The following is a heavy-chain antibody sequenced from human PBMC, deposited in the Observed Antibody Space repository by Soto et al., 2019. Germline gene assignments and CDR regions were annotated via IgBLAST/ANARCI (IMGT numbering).Heavy chain of an antibody. CDR2: IIPIFGTA. CDR1: GGTFSSDA. CDR3: ARTDRSGYPPSNYCYYGMDV. J-gene: IGHJ6*02. D-gene: IGHD3-22*01. Sequence: ASVKVFCKDSGGTFSSDAISWVRPAPGQGLEWMGGIIPIFGTANYAQKFQGRVTITADKSTSTAYMELSSLRSEDTAVYYCARTDRSGYPPSNYCYYGMDVWGQGTTVTVSS. V-gene: IGHV1-69*06.